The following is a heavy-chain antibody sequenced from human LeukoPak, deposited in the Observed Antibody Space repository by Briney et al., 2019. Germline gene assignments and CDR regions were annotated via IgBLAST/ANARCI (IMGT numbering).Heavy chain of an antibody. CDR1: GFTFDDYG. V-gene: IGHV3-21*01. D-gene: IGHD6-19*01. Sequence: GGSLRLSCAASGFTFDDYGMSWVRQAPGKGLEWVSSISSSSSYIYYADSVKGRFTISRDNAKNSLYLQMNSLRAEDTAVYYCAREWGFNGSGWKSRDYYYMDVWGKGTTVTVSS. CDR3: AREWGFNGSGWKSRDYYYMDV. CDR2: ISSSSSYI. J-gene: IGHJ6*03.